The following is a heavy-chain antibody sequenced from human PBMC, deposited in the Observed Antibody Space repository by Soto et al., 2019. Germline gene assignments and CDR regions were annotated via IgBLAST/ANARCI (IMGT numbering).Heavy chain of an antibody. CDR2: IYPGDSGI. CDR1: RYSFTTYW. Sequence: GESLKLSCTGSRYSFTTYWIGWVRQMSGQGLEWMGVIYPGDSGIRFSPSFQGQVTISADMSLSTAYLQWSSLRVSDTAMYYCARKEYRYEISSFVHWGPGTMVTVDS. CDR3: ARKEYRYEISSFVH. D-gene: IGHD3-22*01. V-gene: IGHV5-51*01. J-gene: IGHJ4*02.